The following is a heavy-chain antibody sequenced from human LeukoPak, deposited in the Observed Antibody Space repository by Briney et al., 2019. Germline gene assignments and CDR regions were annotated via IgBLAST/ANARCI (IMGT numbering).Heavy chain of an antibody. CDR1: GFTFSNAW. V-gene: IGHV3-15*01. D-gene: IGHD6-13*01. J-gene: IGHJ4*02. CDR2: IKSKTDGGTT. Sequence: GGSLRLSCAASGFTFSNAWMSWVRQAPGKGLEWVGRIKSKTDGGTTDYAAPVKGRFTISRDVSKNTLYLQMNSLKTEDTAVYYCTTAPTYSSSWYEDFDYWGQGTLVTVSS. CDR3: TTAPTYSSSWYEDFDY.